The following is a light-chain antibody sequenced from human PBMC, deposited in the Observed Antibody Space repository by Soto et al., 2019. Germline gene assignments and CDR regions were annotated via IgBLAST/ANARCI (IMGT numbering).Light chain of an antibody. J-gene: IGKJ1*01. CDR2: AAS. CDR3: QQYDDSMT. V-gene: IGKV3-20*01. Sequence: EIVLTQSPATLSSFPGDRVTLSCRASQYINTRLAWYQHRPGQAPRLLIYAASTRATGIPDRFSGSGSGTDFPLIISRLEHEDFAVYHCQQYDDSMTFGQGTKVDIK. CDR1: QYINTR.